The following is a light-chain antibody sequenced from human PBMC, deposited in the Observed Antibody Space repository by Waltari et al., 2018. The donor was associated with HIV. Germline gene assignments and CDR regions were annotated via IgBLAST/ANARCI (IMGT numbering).Light chain of an antibody. CDR3: EVWDGRGDPVI. Sequence: SYVLPQPLSLSVAPGQTARVTCWGNHIAATTTVQWYRLNPGKAPRVVIYGDRERPSGVPDRFSGSRSGDTATLTISRAEAGDEADYYCEVWDGRGDPVIFGGGTKLAVV. J-gene: IGLJ2*01. CDR2: GDR. CDR1: HIAATTT. V-gene: IGLV3-21*02.